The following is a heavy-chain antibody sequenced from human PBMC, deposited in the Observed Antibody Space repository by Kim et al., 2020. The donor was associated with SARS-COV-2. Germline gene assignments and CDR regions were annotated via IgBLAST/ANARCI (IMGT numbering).Heavy chain of an antibody. V-gene: IGHV1-3*01. Sequence: ASVKVSCKASGYTFTSYAMHWVRQAPGQRLEWMGWINAGNGNTKYSQKFQGRVTITRDTSASTAYMELSSLRSEDTAVYYCARWMVRGVLRDGRYYYYGMDVWGQGTTVTVSS. D-gene: IGHD3-10*01. J-gene: IGHJ6*02. CDR1: GYTFTSYA. CDR3: ARWMVRGVLRDGRYYYYGMDV. CDR2: INAGNGNT.